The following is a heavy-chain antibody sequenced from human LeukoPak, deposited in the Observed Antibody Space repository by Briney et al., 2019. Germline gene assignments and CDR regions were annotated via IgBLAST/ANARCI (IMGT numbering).Heavy chain of an antibody. CDR2: IYYSGST. J-gene: IGHJ3*02. Sequence: KSSETLSLTCTVSGGSISSYYWSWIRQPPGKGLEWIGYIYYSGSTNYNPSLKSRVTISVDTSKNQFSLKLSSVTAADTAVYYCAEVKGEVIGAFDIWGQGTMVTVSS. D-gene: IGHD3-16*01. CDR1: GGSISSYY. V-gene: IGHV4-59*01. CDR3: AEVKGEVIGAFDI.